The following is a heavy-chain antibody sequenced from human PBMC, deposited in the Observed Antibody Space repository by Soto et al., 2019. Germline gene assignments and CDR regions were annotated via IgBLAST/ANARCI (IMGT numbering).Heavy chain of an antibody. Sequence: SETLSLTCTVSGGSISSYYWSWIRQPPGKGLEWIGYIYYSGSTNYNPSLKSRVTISVDTSKNQFSLKLSSVTAADTAVYYCARGLLGSSGCDFDYWGQGTLVTVSS. V-gene: IGHV4-59*08. CDR1: GGSISSYY. CDR3: ARGLLGSSGCDFDY. J-gene: IGHJ4*02. CDR2: IYYSGST. D-gene: IGHD6-19*01.